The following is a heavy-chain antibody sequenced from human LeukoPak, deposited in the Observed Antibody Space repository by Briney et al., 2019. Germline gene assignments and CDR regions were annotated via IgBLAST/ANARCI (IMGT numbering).Heavy chain of an antibody. Sequence: GGSLRLSCAASGFTVSSSFMSWVRQAPGRGLEWVSVLYSGGAIHSTDSVKGRFTISRDNSKNTLYLQMNSLSVEDTAIYYCARGGNASPFDCWGQGTMVTVSS. CDR1: GFTVSSSF. V-gene: IGHV3-53*01. J-gene: IGHJ4*02. CDR2: LYSGGAI. CDR3: ARGGNASPFDC. D-gene: IGHD2-15*01.